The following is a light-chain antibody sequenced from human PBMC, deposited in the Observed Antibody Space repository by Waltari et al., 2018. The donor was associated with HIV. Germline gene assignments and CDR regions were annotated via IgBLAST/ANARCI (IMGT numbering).Light chain of an antibody. CDR3: AAWDDSLNGWV. V-gene: IGLV1-44*01. CDR1: SSNIESNT. J-gene: IGLJ3*02. CDR2: SNN. Sequence: QSVLTQPSSASGTPGQRVAISCSGSSSNIESNTVNWYRQLPGTAPKLLVYSNNPRPPGVPDRISGSKSGTLASLAISGLQSEDEADYYCAAWDDSLNGWVFGGGTKLTVL.